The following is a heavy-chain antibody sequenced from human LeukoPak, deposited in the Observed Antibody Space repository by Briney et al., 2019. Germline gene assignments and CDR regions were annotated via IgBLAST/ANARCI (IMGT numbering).Heavy chain of an antibody. CDR1: GFTSSSYA. CDR3: AKDGATMVRGALDY. CDR2: ISGSGGST. V-gene: IGHV3-23*01. D-gene: IGHD3-10*01. Sequence: PGGSLRLSCAASGFTSSSYAMSWVRQAPGKGLEWVSAISGSGGSTYYADSVKGRFTISRDNSKNTLYLQMNSLRAEDTAVYYCAKDGATMVRGALDYWGQGTLVTVSS. J-gene: IGHJ4*02.